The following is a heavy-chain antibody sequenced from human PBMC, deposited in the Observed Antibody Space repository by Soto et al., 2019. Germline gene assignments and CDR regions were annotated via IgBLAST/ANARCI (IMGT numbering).Heavy chain of an antibody. D-gene: IGHD1-1*01. J-gene: IGHJ3*01. V-gene: IGHV2-5*01. CDR1: GFSLNTGGVG. CDR2: VYWNDDE. CDR3: AHRIRERRAYDV. Sequence: SGPTLVNPTQTLALTCTFSGFSLNTGGVGVGWIRQPPGKPLEWLALVYWNDDERYRPSLKNRLAIIKDTSKNQVVLTMTNMDPVDTGTDYCAHRIRERRAYDVWGQGTVVTVSS.